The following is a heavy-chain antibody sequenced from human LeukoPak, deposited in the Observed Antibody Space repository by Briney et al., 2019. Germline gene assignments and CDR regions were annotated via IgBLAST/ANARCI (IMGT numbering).Heavy chain of an antibody. J-gene: IGHJ4*02. CDR1: GGSITSGTYY. V-gene: IGHV4-61*02. D-gene: IGHD6-6*01. Sequence: SETLSLTCAVSGGSITSGTYYWTWIRQPAGKGLEWIGRIHTSRSTNYNPSLDSRVTISVNTSKNQFSLKLTSVTAADTAVYYCARAGFALAPHRGTPFDYWGQGTLVTVSS. CDR3: ARAGFALAPHRGTPFDY. CDR2: IHTSRST.